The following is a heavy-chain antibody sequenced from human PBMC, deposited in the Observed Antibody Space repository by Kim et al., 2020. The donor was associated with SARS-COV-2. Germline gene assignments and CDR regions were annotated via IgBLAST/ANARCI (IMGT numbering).Heavy chain of an antibody. Sequence: GGSLRLSCAASGFTFSSYAMSWVRQAPGKGLEWVSAISGSGGSTYYADSVKGRFTISRDNSKNTLYLQMNSLRAEDTAVYYCARGGDSSGWYGKDYWGQGTLVTVSS. J-gene: IGHJ4*02. CDR3: ARGGDSSGWYGKDY. V-gene: IGHV3-23*01. CDR2: ISGSGGST. D-gene: IGHD6-19*01. CDR1: GFTFSSYA.